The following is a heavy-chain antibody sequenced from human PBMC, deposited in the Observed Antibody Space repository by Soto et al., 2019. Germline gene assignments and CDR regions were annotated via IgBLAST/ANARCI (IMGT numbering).Heavy chain of an antibody. CDR3: AXVLSLFNVGDVYNSIDK. CDR2: VHNSGSV. J-gene: IGHJ4*02. D-gene: IGHD3-3*02. CDR1: GDSVARGRFS. V-gene: IGHV4-61*01. Sequence: SDTLSLTCTVSGDSVARGRFSWSWLRQSPGKGLEWIGYVHNSGSVTYNPALESRLTISVDTSKNQFSLHLRSVTGADTAVYYCAXVLSLFNVGDVYNSIDKWGQGTLVTVSS.